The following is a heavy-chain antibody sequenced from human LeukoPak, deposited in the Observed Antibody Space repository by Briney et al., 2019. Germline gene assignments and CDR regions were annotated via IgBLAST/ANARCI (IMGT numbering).Heavy chain of an antibody. J-gene: IGHJ4*02. CDR3: ATVPTAGYYFDY. D-gene: IGHD6-13*01. CDR2: ISGSGGST. V-gene: IGHV3-23*01. Sequence: GGSLRLSCAASGFTFSSYAMSWVRQAPGKGLEWVSAISGSGGSTYYADSVKGRVTISKDISKNTLYLQMNSLRAEDTAVYYCATVPTAGYYFDYWGQGILVTVSS. CDR1: GFTFSSYA.